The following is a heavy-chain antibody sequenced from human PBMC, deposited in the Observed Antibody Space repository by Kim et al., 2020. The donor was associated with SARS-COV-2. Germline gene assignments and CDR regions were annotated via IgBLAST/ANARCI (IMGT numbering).Heavy chain of an antibody. J-gene: IGHJ5*02. V-gene: IGHV4-59*01. CDR3: ARGYCSSTSCYTRYSWFDP. Sequence: SETLSLTCTVSGGSISSYYWSWIRQPPGKGLEWIGYIYYSGSTNYNPSLKSRVTISVDTSKNQFSLKLSSVTAADTAVYYCARGYCSSTSCYTRYSWFDPWGQGTLVTVSS. CDR2: IYYSGST. D-gene: IGHD2-2*02. CDR1: GGSISSYY.